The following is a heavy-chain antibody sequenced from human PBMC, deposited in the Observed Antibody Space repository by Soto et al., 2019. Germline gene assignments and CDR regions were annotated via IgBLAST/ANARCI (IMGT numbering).Heavy chain of an antibody. V-gene: IGHV3-11*06. CDR3: ARVDGGRVLSGFDI. J-gene: IGHJ3*02. CDR2: ISSSTGYT. Sequence: QVQLVESGGGLVKPGGSLRLSCAASGFTFSDYYMSWLRQAPGKGLEWVSYISSSTGYTNYPDSVKGRFTISRDNAKNSLYLQMNSLRAEDTAVYYCARVDGGRVLSGFDIWGQGTRVTVSP. CDR1: GFTFSDYY. D-gene: IGHD2-15*01.